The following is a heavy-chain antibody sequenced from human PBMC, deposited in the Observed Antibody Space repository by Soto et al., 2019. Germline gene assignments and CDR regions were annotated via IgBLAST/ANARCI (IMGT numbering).Heavy chain of an antibody. D-gene: IGHD4-17*01. V-gene: IGHV4-59*08. CDR1: GGSISSYY. CDR2: IYYSGST. CDR3: ARSFDYGDSNWFDP. J-gene: IGHJ5*02. Sequence: SETLSVTWPVSGGSISSYYWRWMVQPPGKGLEWIGYIYYSGSTNYNPSLKSRVTISVDTSKNQFSLKLSSVTAADTAVYYCARSFDYGDSNWFDPWGQGTLVTVSS.